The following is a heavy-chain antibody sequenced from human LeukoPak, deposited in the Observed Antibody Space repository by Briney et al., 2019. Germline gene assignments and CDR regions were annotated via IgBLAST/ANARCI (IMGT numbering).Heavy chain of an antibody. Sequence: GASVKVSCKASGYTFTSYYMHWVRQAPGQGLEWMGGIIPIFGTANYAQKFQGRVTITTDESTSTAYMELSSLRSEDTAVYYCARGGTAYYYGSGSYLGVYFDYWGQGTLVTVSS. V-gene: IGHV1-69*05. CDR2: IIPIFGTA. D-gene: IGHD3-10*01. J-gene: IGHJ4*02. CDR3: ARGGTAYYYGSGSYLGVYFDY. CDR1: GYTFTSYY.